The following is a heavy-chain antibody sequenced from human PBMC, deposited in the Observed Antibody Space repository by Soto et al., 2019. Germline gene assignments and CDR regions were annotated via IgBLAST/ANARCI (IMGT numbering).Heavy chain of an antibody. V-gene: IGHV3-49*03. CDR1: GFTFGDYA. Sequence: GGSLRLSCTASGFTFGDYAMSWFRQAPGKGLEWVGFIRSKAYGGTTEYAASVKGRFTISRDDSKSIAYLQMNSLKTEDTAVYYCTRGIAAAGVYYYYYYMDVWGKGTTVTVSS. CDR2: IRSKAYGGTT. D-gene: IGHD6-13*01. J-gene: IGHJ6*03. CDR3: TRGIAAAGVYYYYYYMDV.